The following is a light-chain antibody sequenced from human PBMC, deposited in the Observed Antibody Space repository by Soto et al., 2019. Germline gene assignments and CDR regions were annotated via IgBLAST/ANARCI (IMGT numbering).Light chain of an antibody. J-gene: IGKJ1*01. CDR3: QQYNSYPPWT. CDR1: QSISSW. V-gene: IGKV1-5*01. Sequence: DIQMTQSPSTLSASVGDRVTITCRASQSISSWLAWYQQKPGKAPKLLIYDASSLESGVPSRFSGSGSGTEFTRTISSLQPYDFATYYCQQYNSYPPWTFGQGTKVEIK. CDR2: DAS.